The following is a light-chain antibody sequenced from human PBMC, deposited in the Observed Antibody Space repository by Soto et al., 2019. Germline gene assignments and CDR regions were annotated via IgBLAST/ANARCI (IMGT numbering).Light chain of an antibody. V-gene: IGKV1-8*01. CDR1: QGISSY. J-gene: IGKJ1*01. CDR2: AAS. CDR3: QQYNSYWP. Sequence: RMTPYPSTVSSSAGAKVPRACRASQGISSYLAWYQQPPGKAPKLLIYAASTLQSGAPSRFRGSGSGTDFTLTISRLQPEDFATYYCQQYNSYWPFGKGTKVDIK.